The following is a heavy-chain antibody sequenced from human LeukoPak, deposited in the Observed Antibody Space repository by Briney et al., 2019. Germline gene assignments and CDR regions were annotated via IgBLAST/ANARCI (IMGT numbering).Heavy chain of an antibody. D-gene: IGHD3-10*01. J-gene: IGHJ6*03. V-gene: IGHV1-2*02. CDR3: ARGLGGVITYYYMDV. CDR1: GYTFTGYY. Sequence: GASVKVSCKASGYTFTGYYMHWVRQAPGQGLEWMGWINPNSGGTNYAQKFQGRVTMTRDTSISTAYMELSRLRSDDTAVYYCARGLGGVITYYYMDVWGKGTTVTISS. CDR2: INPNSGGT.